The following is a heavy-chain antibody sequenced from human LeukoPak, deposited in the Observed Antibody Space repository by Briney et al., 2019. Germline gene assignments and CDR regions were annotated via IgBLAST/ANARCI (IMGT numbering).Heavy chain of an antibody. CDR3: AREAVNYYDSSGYYFFDY. V-gene: IGHV4-4*07. Sequence: SETLSLTCTVSGRSISSYYWSWIRQPAGKGLEWIGRIYTSGSTNYNPSLKSRVTMSVDTSKNQFSLKLSSVTAADTAVYYCAREAVNYYDSSGYYFFDYWGQGTLVTVSS. J-gene: IGHJ4*02. CDR2: IYTSGST. CDR1: GRSISSYY. D-gene: IGHD3-22*01.